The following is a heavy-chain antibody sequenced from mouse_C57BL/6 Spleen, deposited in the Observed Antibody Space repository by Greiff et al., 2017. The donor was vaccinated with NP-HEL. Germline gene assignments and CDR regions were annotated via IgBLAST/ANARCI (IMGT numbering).Heavy chain of an antibody. D-gene: IGHD2-1*01. J-gene: IGHJ2*01. CDR3: TSYGNYVYYFDY. CDR1: GFNIKDYY. CDR2: IDPEDGDT. V-gene: IGHV14-1*01. Sequence: VQLKQSGAELVRPGASVKLSCTASGFNIKDYYMHWVKQRPEQGLEWIGRIDPEDGDTEYAPKFPGKATMTADTSSNTAYLQLSSLTSEDTAVYYCTSYGNYVYYFDYWGQGTTLTVSS.